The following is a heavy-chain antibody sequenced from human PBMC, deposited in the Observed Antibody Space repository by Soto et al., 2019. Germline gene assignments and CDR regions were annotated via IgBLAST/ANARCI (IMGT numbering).Heavy chain of an antibody. Sequence: SVKVSCKASGGTFSSYAISWVRQAPGQGLEWMGGIIPIFGTANYAQKFQGRVTITADESTSTAYMGLSSLRSEDTAVYYCARVPLRYFDWLERYGXDVWGQGTTVTVS. CDR1: GGTFSSYA. V-gene: IGHV1-69*13. CDR2: IIPIFGTA. CDR3: ARVPLRYFDWLERYGXDV. D-gene: IGHD3-9*01. J-gene: IGHJ6*02.